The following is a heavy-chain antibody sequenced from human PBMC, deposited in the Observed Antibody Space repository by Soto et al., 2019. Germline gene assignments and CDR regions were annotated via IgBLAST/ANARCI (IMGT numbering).Heavy chain of an antibody. CDR2: ISAYNGNT. Sequence: ASVKVSCKASGYTFTSYGISWVRQAPGQGLEWMGWISAYNGNTNYAQKLQGRVTMTTDTSTSTAYIELRGLRSDDTAVYYCARDDWSGHNWFDPWGQGTLVTVSS. V-gene: IGHV1-18*01. CDR1: GYTFTSYG. D-gene: IGHD3-3*01. J-gene: IGHJ5*02. CDR3: ARDDWSGHNWFDP.